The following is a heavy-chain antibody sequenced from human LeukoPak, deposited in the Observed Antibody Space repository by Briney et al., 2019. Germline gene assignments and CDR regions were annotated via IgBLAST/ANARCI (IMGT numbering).Heavy chain of an antibody. Sequence: PSETLSLTCTVSGGSISSYYWSWIRQPPGKGLEWIGYIYYRGSTNYNPSLKGRVTISVDTSKNQVSLKLSSVTAADTAVYYCARGGRSVAAYDYWGQGTLVTVSS. J-gene: IGHJ4*02. V-gene: IGHV4-59*08. CDR2: IYYRGST. CDR3: ARGGRSVAAYDY. CDR1: GGSISSYY. D-gene: IGHD2-15*01.